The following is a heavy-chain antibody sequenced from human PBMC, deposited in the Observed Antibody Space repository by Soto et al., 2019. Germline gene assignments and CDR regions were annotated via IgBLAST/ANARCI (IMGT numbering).Heavy chain of an antibody. CDR3: ASQYYYGSSGSQTFDY. D-gene: IGHD3-22*01. J-gene: IGHJ4*02. CDR1: GGSISSYY. Sequence: SETLSLTCTVSGGSISSYYWNWIRQPPGKGLEWIGDIYYGGGTNYNPSLKSRVTLSVDTSKNQFSLKLSSVTAADTAVYYCASQYYYGSSGSQTFDYWGQGTQVTVSS. CDR2: IYYGGGT. V-gene: IGHV4-59*01.